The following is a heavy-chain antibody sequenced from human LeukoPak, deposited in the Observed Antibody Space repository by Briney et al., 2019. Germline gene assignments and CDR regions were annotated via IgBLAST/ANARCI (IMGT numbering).Heavy chain of an antibody. Sequence: ASVMVSCKASGYTFTSYGISWVRQAPGQGLEWMGWISAYNGNTNYAQKLQGRVTMTTDTSTSTAYMGLRSLRSDDTAVYYCARTYYYGSGSSYWGQGTLVTVSS. CDR1: GYTFTSYG. D-gene: IGHD3-10*01. CDR2: ISAYNGNT. J-gene: IGHJ4*02. CDR3: ARTYYYGSGSSY. V-gene: IGHV1-18*01.